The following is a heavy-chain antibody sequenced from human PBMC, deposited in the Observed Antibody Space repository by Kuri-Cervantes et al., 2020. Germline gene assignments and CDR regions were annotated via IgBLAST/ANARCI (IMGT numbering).Heavy chain of an antibody. CDR2: ISSSSSTI. CDR3: ARDTYYDILTGHFQGLDFDY. D-gene: IGHD3-9*01. Sequence: GESLKISCAASGFTFSSYSMNWVRQAPGKGLEWVSYISSSSSTIYYADSVKGRFTISRDNSKNTLYLQMNSLRAEDTAVYYCARDTYYDILTGHFQGLDFDYWGQGTLVTVSS. CDR1: GFTFSSYS. V-gene: IGHV3-48*01. J-gene: IGHJ4*02.